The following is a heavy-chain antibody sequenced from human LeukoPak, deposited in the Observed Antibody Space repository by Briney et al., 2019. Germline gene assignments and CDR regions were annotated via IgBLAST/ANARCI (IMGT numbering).Heavy chain of an antibody. V-gene: IGHV3-30*18. CDR2: ISYDGSNK. CDR1: GFTFSSYG. Sequence: PGGSLRLSCAASGFTFSSYGMHWVRQAPGKGLEWVAVISYDGSNKYYADSVKGRFTISRDNSKNTLYLQMNSLRAEDTAVYYCAKALRYFDWLSHFDYWGQGTLVTVSS. D-gene: IGHD3-9*01. J-gene: IGHJ4*02. CDR3: AKALRYFDWLSHFDY.